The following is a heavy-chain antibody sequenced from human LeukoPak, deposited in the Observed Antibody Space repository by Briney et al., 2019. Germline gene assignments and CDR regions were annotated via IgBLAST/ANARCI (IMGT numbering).Heavy chain of an antibody. Sequence: ASVKVSCKASGYTFTAYYLHGVRQAPGQGLEWMGWINPNGGGTVYAPKFQGRVSMTRDTSISTAYLELSRLTSDDTAVYYCARLDLKLYRSGTFVGSWGQGTLVTVSS. J-gene: IGHJ1*01. CDR1: GYTFTAYY. CDR2: INPNGGGT. D-gene: IGHD3-10*01. V-gene: IGHV1-2*02. CDR3: ARLDLKLYRSGTFVGS.